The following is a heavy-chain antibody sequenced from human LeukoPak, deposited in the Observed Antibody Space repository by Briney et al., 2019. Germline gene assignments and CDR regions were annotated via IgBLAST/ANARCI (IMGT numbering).Heavy chain of an antibody. CDR2: INPNSGGT. CDR1: GYTFTGYY. Sequence: ASVKVSCKASGYTFTGYYMHWVRQAPGQGLEWMGWINPNSGGTNYAQKFQGRVTITADESTSTAYMELSSLRSEDTAVYYCARDRSLYYFDYWGQGTLVTVSS. J-gene: IGHJ4*02. V-gene: IGHV1-2*02. D-gene: IGHD3-16*01. CDR3: ARDRSLYYFDY.